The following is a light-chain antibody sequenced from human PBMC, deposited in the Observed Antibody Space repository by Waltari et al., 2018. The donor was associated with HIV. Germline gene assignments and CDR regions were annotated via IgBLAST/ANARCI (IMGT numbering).Light chain of an antibody. CDR2: YYD. CDR3: AAWDDSVNGVV. CDR1: SSNIGNNA. V-gene: IGLV1-36*01. Sequence: QSVLTQPPSVSEAPRQRVTISCSGSSSNIGNNAVNWYQQLPGKPPKLLIYYYDLLAAGVSDGFSGSKCGSSDSLASSGLQSEDESDYYCAAWDDSVNGVVVGGGTKLTVL. J-gene: IGLJ2*01.